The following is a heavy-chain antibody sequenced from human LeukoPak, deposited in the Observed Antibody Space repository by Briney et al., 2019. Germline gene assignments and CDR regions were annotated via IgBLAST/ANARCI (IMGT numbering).Heavy chain of an antibody. CDR3: ARDFFHSSESRPFDY. V-gene: IGHV3-21*06. Sequence: GGSLRLSCAASGFTFGAYTINWVRQAPGKGLEWVSCIFSRSESILYADSVKGRFTISRDNAKNLLYLQMDSLRVEDTAVYYCARDFFHSSESRPFDYRGQGTLVTVSS. CDR2: IFSRSESI. J-gene: IGHJ4*02. D-gene: IGHD3-22*01. CDR1: GFTFGAYT.